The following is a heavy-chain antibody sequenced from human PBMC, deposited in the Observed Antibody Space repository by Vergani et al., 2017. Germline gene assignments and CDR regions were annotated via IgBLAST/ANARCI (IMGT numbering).Heavy chain of an antibody. CDR3: ARATGYCSSTSCYKPYDY. CDR1: GGSFSGYY. Sequence: QVQLQQWGAGLLKPSETLSLTCAVYGGSFSGYYWSWIRQPPGKGLEWIGEINHSGSTNYNPSLKSRVTISVDTSKNQFSRKLSSVTAADTAVYYCARATGYCSSTSCYKPYDYWGQGTLVTVSS. J-gene: IGHJ4*02. D-gene: IGHD2-2*01. V-gene: IGHV4-34*01. CDR2: INHSGST.